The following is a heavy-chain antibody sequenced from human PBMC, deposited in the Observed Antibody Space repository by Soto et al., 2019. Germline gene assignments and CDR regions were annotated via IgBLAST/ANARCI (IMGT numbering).Heavy chain of an antibody. D-gene: IGHD6-19*01. CDR1: GGSISSYY. CDR2: FYYSGST. V-gene: IGHV4-59*01. J-gene: IGHJ4*02. Sequence: QVQLQESGPGLVKPSETLSLTCTVSGGSISSYYWSWIRQPPGKGLEWIGYFYYSGSTNYNPSLKSRVTISVDTSKNQFSLKLSSVTAAATAVYYCARGGWKLFDYWGQGTLVTVSS. CDR3: ARGGWKLFDY.